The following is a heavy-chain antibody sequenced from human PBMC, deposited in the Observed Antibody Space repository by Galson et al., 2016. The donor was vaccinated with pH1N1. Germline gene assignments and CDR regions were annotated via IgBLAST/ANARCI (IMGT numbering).Heavy chain of an antibody. Sequence: TVSGGSISSNYWSWIRQPAGKGLEWIGRFYTSGSTNHNPSLKSRVTMSVDTSKNQFSLKLSSVTAADTAVYYCARTLWFGELGNWFDPWGQGTLVTVSS. CDR3: ARTLWFGELGNWFDP. D-gene: IGHD3-10*01. J-gene: IGHJ5*02. V-gene: IGHV4-4*07. CDR2: FYTSGST. CDR1: GGSISSNY.